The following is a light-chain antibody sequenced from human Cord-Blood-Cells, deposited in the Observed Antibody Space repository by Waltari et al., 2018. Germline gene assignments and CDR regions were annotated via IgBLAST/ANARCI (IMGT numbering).Light chain of an antibody. CDR1: SSDVGGYNY. V-gene: IGLV2-14*01. CDR3: SSYTSSSTWV. J-gene: IGLJ3*02. CDR2: DVS. Sequence: QSALTQPASLSGSPGKSITISCTGTSSDVGGYNYVSWYQQHPGKAPKLMIYDVSKRPSGVSNRFSGSKSGNTASLTISGLQAEDESDYYCSSYTSSSTWVFGGGTKLTVL.